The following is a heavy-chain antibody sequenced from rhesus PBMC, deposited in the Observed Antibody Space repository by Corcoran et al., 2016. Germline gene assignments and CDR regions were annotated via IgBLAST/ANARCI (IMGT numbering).Heavy chain of an antibody. CDR3: ARHGAGSFSLSFDY. D-gene: IGHD1-44*02. J-gene: IGHJ4*01. CDR2: IYGGGGST. V-gene: IGHV4-93*02. CDR1: GGSISNSYW. Sequence: QVQLQESGPAVVKPSETLSLTCAVSGGSISNSYWWSWIRQSPGKGREWMGGIYGGGGSTEYTPSRKGRVTISIAASKNPFSLKLSSLTAADTAVYYCARHGAGSFSLSFDYWGQGVLVTVSS.